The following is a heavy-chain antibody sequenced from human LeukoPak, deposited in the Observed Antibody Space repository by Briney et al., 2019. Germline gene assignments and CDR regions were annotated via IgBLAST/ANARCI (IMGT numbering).Heavy chain of an antibody. CDR2: ISYDGSNK. J-gene: IGHJ4*02. CDR3: AKEGVSSSGWFLPYFDY. D-gene: IGHD6-19*01. V-gene: IGHV3-30-3*01. CDR1: GFTFSSYA. Sequence: GGSLRLSCAASGFTFSSYAMHWVRQAPGKGLEWVAVISYDGSNKYYADSVKGRFTISRDNSKNTLYLQMNSLRAEDTAVYYCAKEGVSSSGWFLPYFDYWGQGTLVTVSS.